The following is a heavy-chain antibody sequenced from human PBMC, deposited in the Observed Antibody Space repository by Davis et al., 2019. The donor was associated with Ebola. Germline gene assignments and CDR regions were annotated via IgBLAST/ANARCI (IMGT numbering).Heavy chain of an antibody. D-gene: IGHD2-15*01. CDR1: GGPISSSSYY. Sequence: PSETLSPTCTVSGGPISSSSYYWGWIRQPPGKGLEWIGSMSYSGGTYYNPSLKSRVTISVDTSKNQFSLKLSSVTAADTAVYYCAREYSDYWGQGTLVTVSS. CDR2: MSYSGGT. V-gene: IGHV4-39*07. CDR3: AREYSDY. J-gene: IGHJ4*02.